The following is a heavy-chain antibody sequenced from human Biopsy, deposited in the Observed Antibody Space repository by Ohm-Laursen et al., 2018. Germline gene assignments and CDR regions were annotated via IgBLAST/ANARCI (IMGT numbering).Heavy chain of an antibody. CDR3: AKAGQTSGEYVVPRHFDS. D-gene: IGHD2-15*01. CDR1: GYNFDIYP. CDR2: IVPLFETT. Sequence: SVKVSCKASGYNFDIYPLFWVRQAPGQGFEWMGGIVPLFETTDSAQKFQGRVTITADRSTTTAHIELSGLTSEDTAIYYCAKAGQTSGEYVVPRHFDSWGQGTRVTVSS. V-gene: IGHV1-69*06. J-gene: IGHJ4*02.